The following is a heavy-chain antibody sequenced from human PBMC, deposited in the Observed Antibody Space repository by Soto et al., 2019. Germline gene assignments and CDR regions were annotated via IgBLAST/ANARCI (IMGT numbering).Heavy chain of an antibody. CDR3: ARYCSSTSCYRKGLDV. CDR2: IYYSGTT. J-gene: IGHJ6*02. D-gene: IGHD2-2*01. V-gene: IGHV4-31*01. CDR1: GVSIILDNYY. Sequence: SEPLSLTYTVSGVSIILDNYYWSWSRQHPGQGLEWIGYIYYSGTTYYNPSLRSPVTISVDASKNQFSLKVISVTAADTAVYFCARYCSSTSCYRKGLDVWGPGTTVTVS.